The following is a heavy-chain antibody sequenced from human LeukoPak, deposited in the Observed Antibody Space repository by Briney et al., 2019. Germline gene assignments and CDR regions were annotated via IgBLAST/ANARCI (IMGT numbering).Heavy chain of an antibody. V-gene: IGHV4-30-4*01. CDR1: GGSISSGDYY. CDR2: IYYSGST. D-gene: IGHD3-10*01. Sequence: SETLSLTCTVSGGSISSGDYYWSWIRQPPGKGLEWIGYIYYSGSTYYNPSLKSRVTISVDTSKNQFSLKLSSVTAADTAVYYCARDPKERRNYGSESYYNQKHGMDVWGQGTTVTVSS. J-gene: IGHJ6*02. CDR3: ARDPKERRNYGSESYYNQKHGMDV.